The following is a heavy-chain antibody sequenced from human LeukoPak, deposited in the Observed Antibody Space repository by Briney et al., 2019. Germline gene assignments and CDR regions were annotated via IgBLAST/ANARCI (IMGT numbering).Heavy chain of an antibody. Sequence: GGSLRLACAASGFTFNSRAMSWVRQAPGKGLEWVSAISGSGGSTYYADSVKGRFTISRDNSRNTLYLQMNSLRAEDTAVYYCAKDLSYYLTEFDYWGQGTLVTVSS. D-gene: IGHD1-26*01. CDR1: GFTFNSRA. J-gene: IGHJ4*02. CDR3: AKDLSYYLTEFDY. CDR2: ISGSGGST. V-gene: IGHV3-23*01.